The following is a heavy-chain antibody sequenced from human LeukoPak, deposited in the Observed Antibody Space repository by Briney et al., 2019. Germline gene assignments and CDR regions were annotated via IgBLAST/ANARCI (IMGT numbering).Heavy chain of an antibody. D-gene: IGHD4-11*01. CDR3: ARDLYRDSLPVSWFDP. J-gene: IGHJ5*02. CDR1: GYTFTSYG. Sequence: ASVTVSCKASGYTFTSYGISWVRQAPGQGLEWMGWISDYNGNTNHAQKLQGRVTMTTDTSTSTAYMELRSLRSDDTAVYYCARDLYRDSLPVSWFDPWGQGTLVTVSS. V-gene: IGHV1-18*01. CDR2: ISDYNGNT.